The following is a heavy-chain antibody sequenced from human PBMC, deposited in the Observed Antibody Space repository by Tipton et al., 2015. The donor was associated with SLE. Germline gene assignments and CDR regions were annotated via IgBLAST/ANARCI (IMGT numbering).Heavy chain of an antibody. Sequence: TLSLTCTVSVGPLTSGRYYWTWIRQPPGKRLEWIGYIYYSGSTNYNPSLKSRVTMSVDTSKNQFSLNLRSVTAADTAVYYCTKVGGSGHFDYWGQGTLVTVSS. V-gene: IGHV4-61*01. CDR1: VGPLTSGRYY. D-gene: IGHD3-16*01. CDR2: IYYSGST. J-gene: IGHJ4*02. CDR3: TKVGGSGHFDY.